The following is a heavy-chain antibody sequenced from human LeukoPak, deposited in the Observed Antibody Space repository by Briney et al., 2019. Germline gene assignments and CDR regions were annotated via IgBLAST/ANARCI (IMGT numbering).Heavy chain of an antibody. CDR1: GFTVSSNY. Sequence: GGSLRLSCAASGFTVSSNYMSWVRQAPGRGLEWVAHINPDGSQKDCVDSVTGRFTISRDNAKNSVYLQVNSLRAEDTALYYCARGHYGLDIWGQGTMVTVSS. CDR2: INPDGSQK. V-gene: IGHV3-7*01. D-gene: IGHD4-17*01. J-gene: IGHJ3*02. CDR3: ARGHYGLDI.